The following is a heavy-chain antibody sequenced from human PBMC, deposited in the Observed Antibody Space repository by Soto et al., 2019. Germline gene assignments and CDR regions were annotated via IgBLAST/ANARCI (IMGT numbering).Heavy chain of an antibody. CDR3: AREGTDDAFEI. J-gene: IGHJ3*02. CDR1: GFTFSGYG. D-gene: IGHD1-1*01. V-gene: IGHV3-33*01. CDR2: IWYDGSNK. Sequence: QVQLVESGGGVVQPGRSLRLSCAASGFTFSGYGMHWVRQAPGKGLEWVAVIWYDGSNKYYADSVKGRFTISRDNSKSTLYLQMNSLRAEDTAVYYCAREGTDDAFEIWGQGTMVTVSS.